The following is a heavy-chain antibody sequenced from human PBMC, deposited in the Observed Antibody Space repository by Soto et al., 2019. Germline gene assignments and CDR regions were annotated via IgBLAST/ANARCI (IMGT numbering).Heavy chain of an antibody. CDR3: ARDQYYDSSGYYYGPWD. V-gene: IGHV3-30-3*01. D-gene: IGHD3-22*01. J-gene: IGHJ4*02. CDR1: GFTFSSYS. CDR2: ISYDGSNK. Sequence: QVQLVESGGGVVKPGRSLRLSCAASGFTFSSYSMHWVRQAPGKGLEWVAVISYDGSNKYYADSVKGRFTIPRDNSKNTLYLQMNSLRAEDTAVYYCARDQYYDSSGYYYGPWDWGQGTLVTVSS.